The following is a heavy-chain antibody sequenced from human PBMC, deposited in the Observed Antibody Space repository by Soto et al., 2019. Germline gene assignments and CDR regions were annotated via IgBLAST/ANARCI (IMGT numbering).Heavy chain of an antibody. V-gene: IGHV4-31*03. D-gene: IGHD3-16*01. CDR1: GGSISSGGYY. CDR3: ARVGGINWFDP. J-gene: IGHJ5*02. CDR2: IYYSGST. Sequence: QVQLQESGPGLVKPSQTLSLTCTVSGGSISSGGYYWSWIRQHPGKGLEWIGYIYYSGSTYYNPSIKSRVTISVDTSKHQFSPQLSSVTAADTAVYCCARVGGINWFDPWGQGTLVTVSS.